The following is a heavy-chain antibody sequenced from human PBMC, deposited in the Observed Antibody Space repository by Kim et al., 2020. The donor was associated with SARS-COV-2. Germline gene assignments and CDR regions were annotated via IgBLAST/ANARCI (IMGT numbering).Heavy chain of an antibody. CDR3: ARRNSYYYDSSGYYFVDP. V-gene: IGHV4-39*01. CDR2: IYYSGST. D-gene: IGHD3-22*01. Sequence: SETLSLTCTVSGGSISSSSYYWGWIRQPPGKGLEWIGSIYYSGSTYYNPSLKSRVTISVDTSKNQFSLKLSSVTAADTAVYYCARRNSYYYDSSGYYFVDPWGQGTLVTVSS. CDR1: GGSISSSSYY. J-gene: IGHJ5*02.